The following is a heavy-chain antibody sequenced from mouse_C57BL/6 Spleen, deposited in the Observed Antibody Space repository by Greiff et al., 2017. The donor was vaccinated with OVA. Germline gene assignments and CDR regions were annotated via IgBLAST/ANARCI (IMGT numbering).Heavy chain of an antibody. J-gene: IGHJ3*01. V-gene: IGHV5-17*01. Sequence: EVQVVESGGGLVKPGGSLKLSCAASGFTFSDYGMHWVRQAPEKGLEWVAYISSGSSTIYYADTVKGRFTISRDNAKNTLFLQMTSLRSEDTAMYYCARNLYYGSAWFAYWGQGTLVTVSA. D-gene: IGHD1-1*01. CDR3: ARNLYYGSAWFAY. CDR2: ISSGSSTI. CDR1: GFTFSDYG.